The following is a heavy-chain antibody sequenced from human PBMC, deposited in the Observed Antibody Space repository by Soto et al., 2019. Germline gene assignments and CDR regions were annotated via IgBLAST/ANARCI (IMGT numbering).Heavy chain of an antibody. CDR1: GYTFTSYG. V-gene: IGHV1-18*04. J-gene: IGHJ6*02. CDR3: ARELDCSGGSCYYYYGMDA. D-gene: IGHD2-15*01. Sequence: WASVKVSCKASGYTFTSYGISWVRQAPGQGLERMGWISAYNGNTNYAQKLQGRVTMTTDTSTSTAYMELRSLRSDDTAVYYCARELDCSGGSCYYYYGMDAWGQGTTVTVSS. CDR2: ISAYNGNT.